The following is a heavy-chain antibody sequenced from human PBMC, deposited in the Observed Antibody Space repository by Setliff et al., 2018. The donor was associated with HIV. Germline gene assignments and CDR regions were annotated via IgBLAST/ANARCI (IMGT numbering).Heavy chain of an antibody. CDR2: FDPEDGGT. Sequence: ASVKVSCKVSGYTLTELSMHWVRQAPGKGLEWMGGFDPEDGGTIYAQKFQGRVTIIADTSIDTTYMELSSLRSEDTAVYYCTAEGNIFDLWGQGTMVTVSS. CDR3: TAEGNIFDL. V-gene: IGHV1-24*01. CDR1: GYTLTELS. J-gene: IGHJ3*01. D-gene: IGHD3-10*01.